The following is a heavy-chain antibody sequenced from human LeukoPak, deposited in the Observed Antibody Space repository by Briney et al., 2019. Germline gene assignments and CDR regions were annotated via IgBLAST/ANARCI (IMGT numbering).Heavy chain of an antibody. CDR2: IYDSGST. D-gene: IGHD3-22*01. Sequence: PSETLSLTCTVSGGSINSYYWSWIRQPPGKGLEWIGYIYDSGSTNYNPSLKSRVTISVDTSNNQFSLKLSSVTAADTAVYYCARDPYYYDSSGYYENDAFDIWGQGTMVTVSS. CDR1: GGSINSYY. CDR3: ARDPYYYDSSGYYENDAFDI. J-gene: IGHJ3*02. V-gene: IGHV4-59*01.